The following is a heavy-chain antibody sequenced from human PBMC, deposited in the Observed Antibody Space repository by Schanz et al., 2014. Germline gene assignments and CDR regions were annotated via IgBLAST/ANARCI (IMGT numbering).Heavy chain of an antibody. D-gene: IGHD3-10*01. CDR3: AKELSITLLRGVQDY. J-gene: IGHJ4*02. CDR2: ISYDGSNN. V-gene: IGHV3-30*18. CDR1: GFTFSNYG. Sequence: QVQLVESGGGVVQPGRSLRLSCAASGFTFSNYGMYWVRQAPGKGLEWVTIISYDGSNNYHADSVRGRFTVSRDNSKSTLYLQMNSLRDEDTAVYYCAKELSITLLRGVQDYWGQGTLVTVSS.